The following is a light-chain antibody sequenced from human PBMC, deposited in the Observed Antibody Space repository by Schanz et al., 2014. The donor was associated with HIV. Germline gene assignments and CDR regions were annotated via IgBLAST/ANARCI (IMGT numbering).Light chain of an antibody. CDR1: SSDVGGYDF. V-gene: IGLV2-14*03. Sequence: QSVLTQPASVSGSPGQSITISCTGTSSDVGGYDFLSWYQQHPGKAPKLMIYDVTNRPSGVSNRFSGSKSGNTASLTISGLQAEDEADYYCSSYAGTTTFVVFGGGTKLTVL. CDR2: DVT. CDR3: SSYAGTTTFVV. J-gene: IGLJ2*01.